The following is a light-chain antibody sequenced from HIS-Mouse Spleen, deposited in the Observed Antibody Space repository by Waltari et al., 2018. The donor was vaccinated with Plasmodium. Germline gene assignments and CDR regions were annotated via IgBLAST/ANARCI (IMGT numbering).Light chain of an antibody. CDR2: DAS. CDR1: QSVSSY. V-gene: IGKV3-11*01. Sequence: EIVLPQSPATLSLSPGERAPLSCRASQSVSSYLAWYQQKPGQPPRLLIYDASNRATGIPARFSGSGSGTDFTLTISSLEPEDFAVYYCQQYNNWSFTFGPGTKVDIK. CDR3: QQYNNWSFT. J-gene: IGKJ3*01.